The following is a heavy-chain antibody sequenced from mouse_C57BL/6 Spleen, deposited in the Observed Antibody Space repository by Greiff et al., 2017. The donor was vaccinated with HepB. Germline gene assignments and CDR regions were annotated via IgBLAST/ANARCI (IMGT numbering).Heavy chain of an antibody. Sequence: EVKLQESGPGLVKPSQSLSLTCSVTGYSITSGYYWNWIRQFPGNKLEWMGYISYDGSNNYNPSLKNRISITRDTSKNQFFLKLNSVTTEDTATYYCARDNYGSTAYYFDYWGQGTTLTVSS. D-gene: IGHD1-1*01. CDR3: ARDNYGSTAYYFDY. J-gene: IGHJ2*01. CDR2: ISYDGSN. V-gene: IGHV3-6*01. CDR1: GYSITSGYY.